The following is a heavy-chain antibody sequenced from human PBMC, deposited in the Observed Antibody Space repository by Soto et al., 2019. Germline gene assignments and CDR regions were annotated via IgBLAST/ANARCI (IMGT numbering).Heavy chain of an antibody. V-gene: IGHV4-30-2*01. CDR3: ASVNDVWSGLIDY. Sequence: SETLSLTCAVSGGSISSGGYSWSWIRQPPGKGLEWIGYIYHSGSTYYNPSLKSRVTISVDRSKNQFSLKLSSVTAADTAVYYFASVNDVWSGLIDYWGQGTLVTVSS. D-gene: IGHD3-3*01. J-gene: IGHJ4*02. CDR2: IYHSGST. CDR1: GGSISSGGYS.